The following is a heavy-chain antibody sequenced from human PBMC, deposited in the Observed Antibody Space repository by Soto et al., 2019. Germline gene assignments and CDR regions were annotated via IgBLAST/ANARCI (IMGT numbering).Heavy chain of an antibody. CDR1: GFSFSTYG. V-gene: IGHV3-33*01. CDR2: IWYDGSNK. Sequence: GGSLRLSCVASGFSFSTYGMHWVRQSPGKGLEWVAVIWYDGSNKYYADSVKGRFTISRDNSKNTLYLQMNSLRSEDTAMYYCARGLRYSSSWYHFDYWGQGTLVTVSS. D-gene: IGHD6-13*01. CDR3: ARGLRYSSSWYHFDY. J-gene: IGHJ4*02.